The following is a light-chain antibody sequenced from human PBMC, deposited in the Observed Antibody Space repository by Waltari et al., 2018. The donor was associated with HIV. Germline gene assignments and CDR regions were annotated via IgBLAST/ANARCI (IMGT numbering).Light chain of an antibody. CDR1: SSNVGSDDL. J-gene: IGLJ1*01. V-gene: IGLV2-23*02. Sequence: QSALTQPASVSGSPGQSITIPCTGTSSNVGSDDLVSWYQQHPGEAPKLIIYEVTKRPSGVSNRFSGSKSGNTASLTISGLQAEDEADYYCCSCPRSGIRYVFGNGTKVTVL. CDR3: CSCPRSGIRYV. CDR2: EVT.